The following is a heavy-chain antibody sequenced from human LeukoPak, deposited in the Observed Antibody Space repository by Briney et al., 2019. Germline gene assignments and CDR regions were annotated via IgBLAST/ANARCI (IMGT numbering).Heavy chain of an antibody. D-gene: IGHD3-10*01. V-gene: IGHV3-23*01. Sequence: GGSLRLSCAASGITVSSNYMSWVRQAPGKGLEWVSAISGSGGSTYYADSVKGRFTISRDNSKNTLYLQMNSLRAEDTAVYHCAKGLGWSYPYGMDVWGQGTTVTVSS. CDR2: ISGSGGST. CDR1: GITVSSNY. J-gene: IGHJ6*02. CDR3: AKGLGWSYPYGMDV.